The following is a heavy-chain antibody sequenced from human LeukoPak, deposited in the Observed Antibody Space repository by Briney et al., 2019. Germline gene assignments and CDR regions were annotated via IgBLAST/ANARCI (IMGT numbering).Heavy chain of an antibody. J-gene: IGHJ3*02. V-gene: IGHV1-69*06. CDR2: IIPMSDTA. D-gene: IGHD1-26*01. CDR3: AREDDTGRYMGDDAFDI. CDR1: GYTFTRYG. Sequence: ASVKVSCKASGYTFTRYGISWVRQAPGQGLEWMGGIIPMSDTANYPQKFRGRLTITADIPTSTVYMELSSLRSEDTAVYYCAREDDTGRYMGDDAFDIWGQGTMVTVSS.